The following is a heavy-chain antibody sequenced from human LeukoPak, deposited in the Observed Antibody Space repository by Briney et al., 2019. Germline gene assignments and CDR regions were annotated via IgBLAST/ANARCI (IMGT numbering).Heavy chain of an antibody. D-gene: IGHD3-3*01. Sequence: GGSLRLSCAASAFSFTDYYMSWIRQAPGKGLEWVSYISSSGSTTFYADSVKGRFTISRDNAKNSLYLQMNSLRAEDTAVYYCARDRRSSITIFGVVPNYYYYGMDVWGQGTTVTVSS. J-gene: IGHJ6*02. CDR1: AFSFTDYY. CDR2: ISSSGSTT. V-gene: IGHV3-11*04. CDR3: ARDRRSSITIFGVVPNYYYYGMDV.